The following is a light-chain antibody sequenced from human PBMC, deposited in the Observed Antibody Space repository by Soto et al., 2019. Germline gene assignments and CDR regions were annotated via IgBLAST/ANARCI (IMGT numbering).Light chain of an antibody. Sequence: IVMTQFPATLSVSPWERATLSCGASQSVGSLLVWYQQKPGQAPRLLIYGASTRATGIPARFSGSGSGTEFTLTISSLQSEDFAIYYCQQYNNWPRTFGQGTKVDIK. V-gene: IGKV3-15*01. CDR3: QQYNNWPRT. CDR2: GAS. J-gene: IGKJ1*01. CDR1: QSVGSL.